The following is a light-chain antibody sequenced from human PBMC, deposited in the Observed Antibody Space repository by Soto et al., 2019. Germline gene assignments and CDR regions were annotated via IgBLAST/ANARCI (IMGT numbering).Light chain of an antibody. CDR1: QSISSY. V-gene: IGKV1-39*01. CDR3: QQSYSTPAIT. CDR2: AAS. J-gene: IGKJ5*01. Sequence: DVQMTQSPSSLCASVGDRVTITCRASQSISSYLNWYQKKPGKAPKLLIYAASSLQSGVPSRFSGSGSGSYFTLSISSLQPKDFATYYCQQSYSTPAITFGQGTRLDIK.